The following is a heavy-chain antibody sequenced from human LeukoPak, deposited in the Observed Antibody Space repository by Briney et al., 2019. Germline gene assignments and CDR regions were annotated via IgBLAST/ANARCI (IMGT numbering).Heavy chain of an antibody. Sequence: PGGSLRLSCAASGFTFSSYAMSWVRPAPGKGLEWVSAISGSGGSTYNAESVKGRFTISRDNSQNTLYLQKNSLRVEDTAVYYCAKDLLPLIQYSSIWYRGETSFDYWGQGTLVTVSS. V-gene: IGHV3-23*01. J-gene: IGHJ4*02. CDR2: ISGSGGST. CDR1: GFTFSSYA. D-gene: IGHD6-13*01. CDR3: AKDLLPLIQYSSIWYRGETSFDY.